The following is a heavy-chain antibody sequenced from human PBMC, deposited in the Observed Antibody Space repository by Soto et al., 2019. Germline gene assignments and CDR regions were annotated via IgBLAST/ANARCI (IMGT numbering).Heavy chain of an antibody. D-gene: IGHD2-15*01. CDR3: ARDVAAIRRGWNYYYGMDV. J-gene: IGHJ6*02. CDR2: INPSGGST. Sequence: ASVKVSCKASGYTFTSYYMHWVRQALGQGLEWMGIINPSGGSTSYAQKFQGRVTMTRDTSTSTVYMELSSLRSEDTAVYYCARDVAAIRRGWNYYYGMDVWGQGTTVTVS. CDR1: GYTFTSYY. V-gene: IGHV1-46*01.